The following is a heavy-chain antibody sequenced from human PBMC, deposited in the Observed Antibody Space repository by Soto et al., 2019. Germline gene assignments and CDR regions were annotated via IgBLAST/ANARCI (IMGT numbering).Heavy chain of an antibody. Sequence: EEQLVESGGGLVQPGGSLRLSCAASGFIFSNFWIDWVRQAPGKGLEWVAKINQDGSEKYYVDSVKGRFTISRDNAKNSLYLQMNSLRAEDTAVYYCAVLSIAAVVDFWGQGTWVTVSS. J-gene: IGHJ4*02. V-gene: IGHV3-7*01. CDR2: INQDGSEK. CDR1: GFIFSNFW. D-gene: IGHD6-25*01. CDR3: AVLSIAAVVDF.